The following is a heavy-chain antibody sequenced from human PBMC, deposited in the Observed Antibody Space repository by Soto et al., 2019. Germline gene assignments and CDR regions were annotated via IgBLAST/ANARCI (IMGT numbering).Heavy chain of an antibody. J-gene: IGHJ5*02. Sequence: GGSLRLSCAASGFSVSSNYMTWVRQAPGKGLEWVSIIYSDGRTNYADSVKGRFTISRDNSKNTVYLQMTSLSADDTAVYYCAREISAGFGEPWLDPWGEGTLVTVSS. CDR3: AREISAGFGEPWLDP. CDR1: GFSVSSNY. V-gene: IGHV3-53*01. CDR2: IYSDGRT. D-gene: IGHD3-10*01.